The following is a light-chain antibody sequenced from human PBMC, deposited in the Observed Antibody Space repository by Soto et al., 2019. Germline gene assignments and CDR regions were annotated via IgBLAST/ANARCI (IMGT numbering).Light chain of an antibody. Sequence: EMVMTQSPATLSVSPGERATLSCRASQSVSSNLAWYQQKPGQAPRLLIYGASTRATGIPARFSGSGSGTEFTLTISSLQSEDFAVYYCQQYNNWTPWTLGQGTKVDIK. CDR1: QSVSSN. CDR2: GAS. CDR3: QQYNNWTPWT. V-gene: IGKV3-15*01. J-gene: IGKJ1*01.